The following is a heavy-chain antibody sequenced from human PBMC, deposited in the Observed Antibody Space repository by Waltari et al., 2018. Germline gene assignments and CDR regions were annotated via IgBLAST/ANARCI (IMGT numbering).Heavy chain of an antibody. Sequence: QVRLQESGPGLVKPSETLSLIRTVSGASVSSDYWSWIRQPAGKGLEWIGRIYSSGNTNYRPSLRGRLTISVDTSKNQVSLRLTSVTAADSAVYYCARDKMLLRTMDVWGQGTTVVVSS. CDR2: IYSSGNT. V-gene: IGHV4-4*07. J-gene: IGHJ6*02. CDR1: GASVSSDY. D-gene: IGHD2-8*01. CDR3: ARDKMLLRTMDV.